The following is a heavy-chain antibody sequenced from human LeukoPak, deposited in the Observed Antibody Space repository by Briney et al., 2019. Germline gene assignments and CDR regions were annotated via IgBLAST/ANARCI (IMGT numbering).Heavy chain of an antibody. J-gene: IGHJ5*02. Sequence: SETLSLTCTVSGGSISSYYWSWIRQPPGKGLEWIGYIYYSGSTNYNPSLKSRVTISVDTSKNQFSLKLSSVTAADTAVYYCARVRKDTMTLEPCGQGTLVTVSS. D-gene: IGHD3-22*01. CDR3: ARVRKDTMTLEP. CDR1: GGSISSYY. V-gene: IGHV4-59*01. CDR2: IYYSGST.